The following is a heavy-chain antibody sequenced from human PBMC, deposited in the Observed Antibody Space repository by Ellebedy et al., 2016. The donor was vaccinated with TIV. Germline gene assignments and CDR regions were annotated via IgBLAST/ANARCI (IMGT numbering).Heavy chain of an antibody. CDR3: ARVRNYYDSSGYYWPYNWFDP. V-gene: IGHV4-30-2*01. J-gene: IGHJ5*02. Sequence: SETLSLTXAVSGDSISSGGYSWSWIRQPPGKGLEWIGYIYHSGKTYYNPSLKSRVTISVDRPKNQFSVRLHSVTAADTAVYYCARVRNYYDSSGYYWPYNWFDPWGQGTLVTVSS. CDR2: IYHSGKT. CDR1: GDSISSGGYS. D-gene: IGHD3-22*01.